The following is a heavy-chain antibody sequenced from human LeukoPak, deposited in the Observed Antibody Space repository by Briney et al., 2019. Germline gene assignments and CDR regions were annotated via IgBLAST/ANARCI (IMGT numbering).Heavy chain of an antibody. CDR1: GGTFSSYA. Sequence: SVKVSCKASGGTFSSYAISWVRQAPGQGFEWMGGIIPIFGTANYAQKFQGRVTITADESTSTAYMELSSLRSEDTAVYYCARAESVAGNFDYWGQGTLVTVSS. V-gene: IGHV1-69*01. D-gene: IGHD6-19*01. CDR3: ARAESVAGNFDY. CDR2: IIPIFGTA. J-gene: IGHJ4*02.